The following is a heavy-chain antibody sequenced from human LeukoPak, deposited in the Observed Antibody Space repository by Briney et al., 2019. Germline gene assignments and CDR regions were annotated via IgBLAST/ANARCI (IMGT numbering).Heavy chain of an antibody. CDR3: VGASYDSSGYFNFDY. D-gene: IGHD3-22*01. Sequence: SQTLSLTCAISGDSVSSSDAAWNWIRQSPSRGLEWLGRTYFRSKWYNNYAVSLKSRIIINPDTSKNQFTLHLNSVTPEDTAVYYCVGASYDSSGYFNFDYWGQGTLVTVSS. CDR1: GDSVSSSDAA. CDR2: TYFRSKWYN. J-gene: IGHJ4*02. V-gene: IGHV6-1*01.